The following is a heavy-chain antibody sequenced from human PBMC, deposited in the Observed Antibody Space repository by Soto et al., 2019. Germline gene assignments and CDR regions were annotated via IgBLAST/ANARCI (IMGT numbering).Heavy chain of an antibody. V-gene: IGHV1-69*01. CDR1: GGTFSSYA. Sequence: QVQLVQSGAEVKKPGSSVKVSCKASGGTFSSYAISWVRQAPGQGLEWMGGIIPISGTANYAQKVQGRVTITADESTSTADMELGSLRSEDTAVYYCARSQGSSTSLEIYYYYYYGMDVWGQGTTVTVSS. D-gene: IGHD2-2*01. J-gene: IGHJ6*02. CDR3: ARSQGSSTSLEIYYYYYYGMDV. CDR2: IIPISGTA.